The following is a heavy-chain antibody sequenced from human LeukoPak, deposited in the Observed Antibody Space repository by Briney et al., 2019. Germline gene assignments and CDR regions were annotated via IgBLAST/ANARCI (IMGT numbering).Heavy chain of an antibody. CDR2: MYYSGST. D-gene: IGHD5-24*01. V-gene: IGHV4-59*01. CDR3: ARDMDGYNANWFDP. CDR1: GASISSDH. Sequence: PSETLSLTCTVSGASISSDHWSWIRQPPGKGLEWIGYMYYSGSTNYNPSPKSRVTMSVDSSKNQFSLKLSSVTAADTAVYYCARDMDGYNANWFDPWGQGTLVTVSS. J-gene: IGHJ5*02.